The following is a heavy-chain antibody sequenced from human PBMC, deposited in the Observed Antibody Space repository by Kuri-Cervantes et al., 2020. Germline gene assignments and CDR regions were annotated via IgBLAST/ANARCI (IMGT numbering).Heavy chain of an antibody. J-gene: IGHJ5*02. CDR2: INHSGST. Sequence: SQTLSLTCAVYGGSFSGYYWGWIRQPPGKGLEWIGEINHSGSTNYNPSLKSRVTISVDRSKNQFSLKLSSVTAADTAVYYCARFSGIGYCSSTSCSWFDPWGQGTLVTVSS. CDR3: ARFSGIGYCSSTSCSWFDP. V-gene: IGHV4-34*01. CDR1: GGSFSGYY. D-gene: IGHD2-2*01.